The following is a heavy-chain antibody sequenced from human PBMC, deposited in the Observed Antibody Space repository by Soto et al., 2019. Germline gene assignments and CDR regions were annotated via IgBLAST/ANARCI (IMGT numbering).Heavy chain of an antibody. Sequence: SVKVSCKASGGTFSSYAISWVRQAPGQGLEWMGGIIPIFGTANYAQKFQGRVTITADESTSTAYMELSSLRSEDTAVYYCARNPAITMVRGAYYYYYGMDVWGQGTTVTVSS. CDR1: GGTFSSYA. CDR3: ARNPAITMVRGAYYYYYGMDV. CDR2: IIPIFGTA. D-gene: IGHD3-10*01. V-gene: IGHV1-69*13. J-gene: IGHJ6*02.